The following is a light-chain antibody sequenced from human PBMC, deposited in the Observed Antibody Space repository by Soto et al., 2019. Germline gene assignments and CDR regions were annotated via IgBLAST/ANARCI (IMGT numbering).Light chain of an antibody. J-gene: IGKJ4*01. CDR3: QQRSNWPLT. CDR2: DAF. V-gene: IGKV3-11*01. CDR1: RSVSSY. Sequence: EIVLTQSPATLSLSPGERATLSCRASRSVSSYLAWYQQKPGQAPRLLIYDAFNRATGIPARFSGSGSGTDFTLTVSSLEPEDFAVYYCQQRSNWPLTFGGGTKVDIK.